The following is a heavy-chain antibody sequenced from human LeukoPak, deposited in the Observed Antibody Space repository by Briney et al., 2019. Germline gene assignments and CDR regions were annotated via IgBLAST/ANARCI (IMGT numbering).Heavy chain of an antibody. Sequence: SETLSLTCTVSGGSISSGGYYWSWIRQHPGKGLEWIGYIYYSGSTYYNPSLKSRVTISVDTSKNQFSLKLSSVTAADTAVYYCARVPADYYGPIDYWGQGTLVTVSS. CDR3: ARVPADYYGPIDY. D-gene: IGHD3-10*01. CDR1: GGSISSGGYY. V-gene: IGHV4-31*03. J-gene: IGHJ4*02. CDR2: IYYSGST.